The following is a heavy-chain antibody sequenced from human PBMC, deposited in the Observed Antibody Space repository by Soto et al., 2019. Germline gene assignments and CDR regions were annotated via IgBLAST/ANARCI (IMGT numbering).Heavy chain of an antibody. J-gene: IGHJ6*01. V-gene: IGHV3-74*03. Sequence: EVQLVESGGGLVQPGGSLRLSCAASGFNFSNYWMYWVRQAPGKGLVWVSRVNNDGTDTTHADSVKGRFTISRDNAENTLYLQMNSLRAEDTVVYYCARGGLQHALDVWGQGSTVTVSS. D-gene: IGHD6-13*01. CDR1: GFNFSNYW. CDR2: VNNDGTDT. CDR3: ARGGLQHALDV.